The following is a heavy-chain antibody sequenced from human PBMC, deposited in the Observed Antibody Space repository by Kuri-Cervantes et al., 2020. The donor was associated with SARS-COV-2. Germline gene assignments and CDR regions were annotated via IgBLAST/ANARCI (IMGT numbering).Heavy chain of an antibody. CDR2: IYYSGST. Sequence: SETLSLTCTVSGGSISSGDYYWSWIRQPPGKGLEWIGYIYYSGSTYYNPSLKSRVTISVDTSKNQFSLKLSSVTATNTALYYCARGWGGYCSSTSCYYYYYGMDVWGQGTTVTVSS. D-gene: IGHD2-2*01. V-gene: IGHV4-30-4*01. CDR1: GGSISSGDYY. J-gene: IGHJ6*02. CDR3: ARGWGGYCSSTSCYYYYYGMDV.